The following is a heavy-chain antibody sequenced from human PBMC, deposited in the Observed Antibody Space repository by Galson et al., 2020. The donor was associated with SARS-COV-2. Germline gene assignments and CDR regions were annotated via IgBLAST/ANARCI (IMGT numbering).Heavy chain of an antibody. D-gene: IGHD5-18*01. CDR2: INPNSGGT. CDR3: ARVRYSYGWDDFDS. J-gene: IGHJ3*02. CDR1: GYTFTGYY. Sequence: ASVKVSCKASGYTFTGYYMHWVRQAPGQGLEWMGWINPNSGGTNYAQKFQGRVTMTRDTSISTAYMELSRLRSDDTAVYYCARVRYSYGWDDFDSWGQGTMVTVSS. V-gene: IGHV1-2*02.